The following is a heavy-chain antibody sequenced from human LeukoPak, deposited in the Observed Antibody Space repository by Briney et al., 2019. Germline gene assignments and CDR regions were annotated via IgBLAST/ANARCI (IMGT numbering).Heavy chain of an antibody. D-gene: IGHD5/OR15-5a*01. CDR2: ISGSGATT. CDR1: GLTFSTYA. J-gene: IGHJ2*01. Sequence: GGSLRLSCAASGLTFSTYAMSWVRQAPGKGPEWVSGISGSGATTYYADSVKGRFSISRDNSRSMLYLQMNSLRVEDTALYYCAKDRKVYELWGRGTLVTVSS. CDR3: AKDRKVYEL. V-gene: IGHV3-23*01.